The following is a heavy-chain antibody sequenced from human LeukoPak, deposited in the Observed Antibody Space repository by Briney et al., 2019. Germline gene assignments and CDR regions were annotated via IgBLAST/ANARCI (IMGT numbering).Heavy chain of an antibody. D-gene: IGHD5-24*01. J-gene: IGHJ4*02. CDR1: GGSISIYY. CDR3: ARGDGYRERVIDY. Sequence: PSETLSLTCTVSGGSISIYYWSWLRQPPGKGLEWIGYIYYSGSTNYNPSLKSRVTISVDTSKDQLSLKLSSVTAADTAVYYCARGDGYRERVIDYWGQGTLVTVSS. V-gene: IGHV4-59*01. CDR2: IYYSGST.